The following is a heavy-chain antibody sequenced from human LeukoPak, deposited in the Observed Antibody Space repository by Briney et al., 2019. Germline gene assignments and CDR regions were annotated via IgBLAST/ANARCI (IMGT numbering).Heavy chain of an antibody. Sequence: GGSLRLSCTASGFMFGGYAVSWVRPAPGKGLEWVGFIRSESYGGTTEYAASVKGRFTISRDDSKSIAYLQMNSLKTEDTAVYYCSRAVAHLDYWGQGTLVTVSS. J-gene: IGHJ4*02. CDR2: IRSESYGGTT. D-gene: IGHD4-23*01. V-gene: IGHV3-49*04. CDR1: GFMFGGYA. CDR3: SRAVAHLDY.